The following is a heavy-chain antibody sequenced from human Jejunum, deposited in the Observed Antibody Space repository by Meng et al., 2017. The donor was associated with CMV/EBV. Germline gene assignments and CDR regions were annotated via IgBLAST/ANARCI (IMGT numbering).Heavy chain of an antibody. J-gene: IGHJ4*02. Sequence: LKEPGQGLVKSPETRSRTCNSSGDSISSGRHFWGWYRQATGKGLEWIATIHYTETTHYNPSLKSRITISVDTSKNQFSLKVNSVTAADTAMDNCVADIRTAWFYYWGQGTLVTVSS. CDR1: GDSISSGRHF. V-gene: IGHV4-39*07. CDR2: IHYTETT. D-gene: IGHD5-12*01. CDR3: VADIRTAWFYY.